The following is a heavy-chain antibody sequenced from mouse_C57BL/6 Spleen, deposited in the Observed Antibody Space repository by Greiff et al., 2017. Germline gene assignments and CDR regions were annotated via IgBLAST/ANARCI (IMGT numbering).Heavy chain of an antibody. D-gene: IGHD2-2*01. CDR3: ARTPYGYDGHYCAMDY. CDR2: IDPNSGGT. J-gene: IGHJ4*01. CDR1: GYTFTSYW. V-gene: IGHV1-72*01. Sequence: QVHVKQPGAELVKPGASVTLSCKASGYTFTSYWMHWVKQRPGRGLEWIGRIDPNSGGTTYNEKFKSKATLTVDKPSSTAYMQLSSLTSEDSAVYYCARTPYGYDGHYCAMDYWGQGTSVTVSS.